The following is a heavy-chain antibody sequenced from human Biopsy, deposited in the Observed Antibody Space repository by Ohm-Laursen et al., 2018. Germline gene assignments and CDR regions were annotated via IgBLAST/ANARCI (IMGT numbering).Heavy chain of an antibody. Sequence: GSLRLSCTASGFTFSPYTMTWVRQAPGKGLEWVSSISSSGNFMYYTDSVKGRFTISRDNAKNSLYLQMNSLRAEDTALYYCVRIFLVGVTPGYGMDVWGQGTTVTVSS. CDR3: VRIFLVGVTPGYGMDV. CDR2: ISSSGNFM. D-gene: IGHD1-26*01. V-gene: IGHV3-21*01. CDR1: GFTFSPYT. J-gene: IGHJ6*02.